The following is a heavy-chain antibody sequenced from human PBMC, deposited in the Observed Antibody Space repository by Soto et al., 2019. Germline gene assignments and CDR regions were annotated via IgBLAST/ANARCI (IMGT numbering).Heavy chain of an antibody. J-gene: IGHJ6*03. CDR2: ISGSGGST. V-gene: IGHV3-23*01. CDR3: AKSPYCSSTSCYARPSYMDV. D-gene: IGHD2-2*01. Sequence: GGSLRLSCAASGFTFSSYAMSWVRQAPGKGLEWVSAISGSGGSTYYADSVKGRFTISRDNSKNTLYLQMNSLRAEDTAVYYCAKSPYCSSTSCYARPSYMDVWGKGTTVTVSS. CDR1: GFTFSSYA.